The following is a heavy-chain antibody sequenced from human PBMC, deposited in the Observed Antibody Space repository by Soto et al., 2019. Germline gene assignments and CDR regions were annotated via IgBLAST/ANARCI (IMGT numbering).Heavy chain of an antibody. CDR2: ISYDGNYK. V-gene: IGHV3-30-3*01. Sequence: QVQLVESGGGVVQPGTSLRLSCAASEFSFSNYAIHWVRQAPGKGLEWVSSISYDGNYKYYADSVKGRFTISRDNSKNELYLQMNSLRTEDTAVYYCARGRVMGGIDLNLYVMDVWGQGTTVTVSS. D-gene: IGHD5-12*01. CDR3: ARGRVMGGIDLNLYVMDV. J-gene: IGHJ6*02. CDR1: EFSFSNYA.